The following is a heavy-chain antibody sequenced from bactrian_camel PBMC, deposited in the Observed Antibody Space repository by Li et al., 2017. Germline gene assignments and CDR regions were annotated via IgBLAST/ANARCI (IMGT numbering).Heavy chain of an antibody. CDR1: GSTNTYWW. D-gene: IGHD1*01. J-gene: IGHJ4*01. CDR2: LKWDGTGQ. Sequence: QVQLVESGGGLVQPGGSLRLSCSASGSTNTYWWMGWARQTPGKGLEWVSTLKWDGTGQYYADFIKGRFTISRDNGKNTAYLQLNSLKSEDTALYYCYQVISWNYHWGQGTQ. CDR3: YQVISWNYH. V-gene: IGHV3S17*01.